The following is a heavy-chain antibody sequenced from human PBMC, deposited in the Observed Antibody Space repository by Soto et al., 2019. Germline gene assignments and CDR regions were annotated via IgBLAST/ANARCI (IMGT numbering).Heavy chain of an antibody. V-gene: IGHV1-69*01. J-gene: IGHJ4*02. Sequence: QVQLVQSGAEVKKPGSSVKVSCKASGGTFGSYAISWVRQAPGQGLEWMGGVIPIFGTANYAQKFQGRVTITADESTSTAYMELSSLRSEDTAVYYCARGASSPWGYPGYYFDYWGQGTLVTVSS. CDR2: VIPIFGTA. D-gene: IGHD5-18*01. CDR3: ARGASSPWGYPGYYFDY. CDR1: GGTFGSYA.